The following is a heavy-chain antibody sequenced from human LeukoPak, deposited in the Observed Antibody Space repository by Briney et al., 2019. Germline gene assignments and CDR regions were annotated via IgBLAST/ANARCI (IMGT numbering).Heavy chain of an antibody. CDR1: GGSFSGYY. D-gene: IGHD4-11*01. J-gene: IGHJ6*02. CDR3: ARVPGIEYYSNSHVYVPPEKYYYYYGMDV. V-gene: IGHV4-34*01. CDR2: INHSGST. Sequence: SETLSLTCAVYGGSFSGYYWSWIRQPPGKGLEWIGEINHSGSTNYNPSLKSRVTISVDTSKNQFSLKLSSVTAADTAVYYCARVPGIEYYSNSHVYVPPEKYYYYYGMDVWGQGTTVTVSS.